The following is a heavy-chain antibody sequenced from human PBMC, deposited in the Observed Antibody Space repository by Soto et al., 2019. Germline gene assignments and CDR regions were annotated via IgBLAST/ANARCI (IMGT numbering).Heavy chain of an antibody. CDR2: IYWDDDK. V-gene: IGHV2-5*02. Sequence: QITLKESGPTLVKPTQTLTLTCTFSAFSLSTSGVGVGWIRQPPGKALEWLALIYWDDDKRYSPSLKSRLTITKDTSKNQVVLKMTNMDPVDTATYYCAHRIISSGYLAYFDYWGQGTLVTVSS. CDR1: AFSLSTSGVG. D-gene: IGHD3-22*01. CDR3: AHRIISSGYLAYFDY. J-gene: IGHJ4*02.